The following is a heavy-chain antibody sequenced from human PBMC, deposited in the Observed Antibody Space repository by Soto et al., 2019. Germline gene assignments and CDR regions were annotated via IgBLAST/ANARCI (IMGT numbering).Heavy chain of an antibody. CDR3: ATSSDWSPLLDY. D-gene: IGHD6-19*01. J-gene: IGHJ4*02. V-gene: IGHV1-2*02. Sequence: ASVKVSCKASEYTFTGYYLHWVRQAPGQGLEWMGWINPNGGGTIYAQKFQGRLTMTRDTSITTVYMELSRLRSDDTAFYYCATSSDWSPLLDYWGQGTLVTVSS. CDR2: INPNGGGT. CDR1: EYTFTGYY.